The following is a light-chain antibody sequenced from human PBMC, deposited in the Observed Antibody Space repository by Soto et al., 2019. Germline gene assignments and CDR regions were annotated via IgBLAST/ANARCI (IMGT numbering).Light chain of an antibody. J-gene: IGKJ5*01. Sequence: EIVLTQSPAALSLSLGDRATLSRRASQGISSNLAWYQQQPGQAPRLLIYGASTRATGIPDRFSGSGSGTDFSLTISGLKPEDFAVYYCQQYRMSPNTVGQGTRLEIK. CDR3: QQYRMSPNT. CDR2: GAS. V-gene: IGKV3-20*01. CDR1: QGISSN.